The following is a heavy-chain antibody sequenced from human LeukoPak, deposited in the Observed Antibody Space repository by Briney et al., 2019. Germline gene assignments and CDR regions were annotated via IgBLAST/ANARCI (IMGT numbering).Heavy chain of an antibody. V-gene: IGHV4-39*01. J-gene: IGHJ4*02. Sequence: GSLRLSCAASGFTFSSYAMSWVRQPPGKGLEWIGSIYYSGSTYYNPSLKSRVTISVDTSKNQFSLKLSSVTAADTAVYYCARQMGATITFADYWGQGTLVTVSS. D-gene: IGHD1-26*01. CDR1: GFTFSSYA. CDR3: ARQMGATITFADY. CDR2: IYYSGST.